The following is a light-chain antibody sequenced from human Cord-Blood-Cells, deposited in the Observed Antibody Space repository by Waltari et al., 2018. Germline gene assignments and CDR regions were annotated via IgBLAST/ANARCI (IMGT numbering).Light chain of an antibody. V-gene: IGLV2-14*01. CDR1: SSDDGGYNY. CDR2: DVR. Sequence: QSALTQPASVSGSPGQSIPISCTGTSSDDGGYNYVSWYQQHPAKAPKLMIYDVRNRPSEVSNRFSGCKSGDTAALLISGLQAEDEAADYCSSYTSSSTQVFGGGTKLTIL. CDR3: SSYTSSSTQV. J-gene: IGLJ2*01.